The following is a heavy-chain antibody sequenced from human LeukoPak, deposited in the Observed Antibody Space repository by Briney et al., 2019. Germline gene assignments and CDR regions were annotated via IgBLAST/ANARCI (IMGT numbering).Heavy chain of an antibody. J-gene: IGHJ4*02. Sequence: GRSLRLSCAASGFSFSTYAMQWVRQAPGKGLDWVGVVSNDGRKTQYADSVKGRFTISRDSSKKTVYLQMNSLTTEDTGVYYCAKDDGPYSSTWYSVGLIDYWGQRTLVTVSS. CDR1: GFSFSTYA. CDR2: VSNDGRKT. V-gene: IGHV3-30*18. CDR3: AKDDGPYSSTWYSVGLIDY. D-gene: IGHD6-13*01.